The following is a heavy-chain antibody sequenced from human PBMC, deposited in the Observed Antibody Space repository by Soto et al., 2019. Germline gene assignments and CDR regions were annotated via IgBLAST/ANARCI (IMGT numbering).Heavy chain of an antibody. Sequence: ASVKVSCKASGGTFSSYAISWVRQAPGQGLEWMGGIIPIFGTANYAQKFQGRVTITADESTSTAYMELSSLRSEDTAVYYCARLEPRPAVAGTRWFDPWGQGTLVTVSS. D-gene: IGHD6-19*01. V-gene: IGHV1-69*13. J-gene: IGHJ5*02. CDR2: IIPIFGTA. CDR1: GGTFSSYA. CDR3: ARLEPRPAVAGTRWFDP.